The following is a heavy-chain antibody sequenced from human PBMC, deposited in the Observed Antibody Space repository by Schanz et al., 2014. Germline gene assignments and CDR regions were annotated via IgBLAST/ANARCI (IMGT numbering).Heavy chain of an antibody. CDR3: ARAHGNNWYGKGLDY. CDR1: GFTFRDYY. J-gene: IGHJ4*02. V-gene: IGHV3-11*06. D-gene: IGHD1-1*01. Sequence: VQLVESGGGFVQPGGSLGLSCAASGFTFRDYYMSWIRQAPGKGLEWVSDISSGSSYANYADSVKGRFTISRDNSKNTLYLQMNSLRAEDTAVYYCARAHGNNWYGKGLDYWGQGTQVTVSS. CDR2: ISSGSSYA.